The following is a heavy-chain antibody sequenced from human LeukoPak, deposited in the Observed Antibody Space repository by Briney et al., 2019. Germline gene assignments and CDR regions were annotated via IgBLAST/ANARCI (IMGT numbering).Heavy chain of an antibody. CDR2: IYTSGST. CDR3: ARLGLIFDY. Sequence: SETLSLTCTVSGGSISSGSYYWSWIRQPAGKGLEWIGRIYTSGSTNYNPSLKSRVTISVDTSKNQFSLKLSSVTAADTAVYYCARLGLIFDYWGQGTLVTVSS. CDR1: GGSISSGSYY. V-gene: IGHV4-61*02. J-gene: IGHJ4*02. D-gene: IGHD3-10*01.